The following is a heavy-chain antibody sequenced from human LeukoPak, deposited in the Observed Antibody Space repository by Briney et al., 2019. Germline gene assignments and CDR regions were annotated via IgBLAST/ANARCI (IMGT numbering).Heavy chain of an antibody. CDR2: IYHSGST. V-gene: IGHV4-39*07. CDR1: GGSISSNSYY. Sequence: SETLSLTCTVSGGSISSNSYYWGWIRQPPGKGLEWIGSIYHSGSTYYNPSLKSRVTISVDTSKNQFSLKLSSVTAADTAVYYCARAGYSSSSHWFDPWGQGTLVTVSS. D-gene: IGHD6-13*01. CDR3: ARAGYSSSSHWFDP. J-gene: IGHJ5*02.